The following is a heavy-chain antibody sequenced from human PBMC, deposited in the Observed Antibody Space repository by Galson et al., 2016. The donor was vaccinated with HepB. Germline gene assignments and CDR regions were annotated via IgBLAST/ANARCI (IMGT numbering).Heavy chain of an antibody. CDR3: ARDFYDGSCHYMDY. CDR1: GFTFSDHY. V-gene: IGHV3-72*01. CDR2: SRDKAHSYST. Sequence: SLRLSCAASGFTFSDHYIDWVRQAPGKGLEWVGRSRDKAHSYSTEYAASVKGRFAISRAESENSLYLKMNSLKTDDTAVYYCARDFYDGSCHYMDYWGRGTLVTVSS. J-gene: IGHJ4*02. D-gene: IGHD2/OR15-2a*01.